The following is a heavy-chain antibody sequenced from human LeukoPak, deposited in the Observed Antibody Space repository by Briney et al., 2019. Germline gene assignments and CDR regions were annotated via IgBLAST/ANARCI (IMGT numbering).Heavy chain of an antibody. J-gene: IGHJ5*01. CDR3: ARDETNGFDS. V-gene: IGHV3-21*01. Sequence: GGSLRLSCGASGFTFSNYNMNGVRQAPGEGLEWVSSINSRSTYIFYADSVMGRFTISRDNVKNSLLLQMNSLRAEDMAVYYCARDETNGFDSWGQGTLVTVSS. CDR1: GFTFSNYN. CDR2: INSRSTYI. D-gene: IGHD1-14*01.